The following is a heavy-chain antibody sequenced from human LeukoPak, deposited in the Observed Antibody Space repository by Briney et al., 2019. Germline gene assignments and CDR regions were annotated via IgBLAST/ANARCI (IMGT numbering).Heavy chain of an antibody. CDR2: INHSGST. V-gene: IGHV4-34*01. D-gene: IGHD3-10*01. CDR3: ARLMYYSDSGSYGMDV. CDR1: GGSFSGYY. J-gene: IGHJ6*02. Sequence: SETLSLACAVYGGSFSGYYWSWIRQPPGKGLEWIGEINHSGSTNYNPSLKSRVTISVDTSKNQFSLKLSSVTAADTATYYCARLMYYSDSGSYGMDVWGQGTTVTVSS.